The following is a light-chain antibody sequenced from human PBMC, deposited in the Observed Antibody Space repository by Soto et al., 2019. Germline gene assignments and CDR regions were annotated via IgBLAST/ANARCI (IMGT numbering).Light chain of an antibody. CDR3: QSYDSSLSVV. V-gene: IGLV1-40*01. CDR2: GNS. CDR1: SSNIGAGYD. Sequence: QSVLTQPPSVSGATGQRVTSSCTGSSSNIGAGYDVHWYQQLPGTAPKLIIYGNSNRPSGVPDRFSGSKSGTSASLAITGLQAEDEADYYCQSYDSSLSVVFGGGTKLTVL. J-gene: IGLJ2*01.